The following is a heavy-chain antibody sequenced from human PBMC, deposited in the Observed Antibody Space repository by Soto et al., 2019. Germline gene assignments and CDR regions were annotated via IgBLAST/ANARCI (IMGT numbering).Heavy chain of an antibody. Sequence: PSETLSLTCTVSGGSISSGDYYWSWIRQPPGKGLEWIGYIYYSGSTYYNPSLKSRVTISVDTSKNQFSLKLGSVTAADTAVYYCAGDPWYSYEYYYGMDVWGQGTTVTV. CDR2: IYYSGST. V-gene: IGHV4-30-4*01. CDR1: GGSISSGDYY. CDR3: AGDPWYSYEYYYGMDV. D-gene: IGHD5-18*01. J-gene: IGHJ6*02.